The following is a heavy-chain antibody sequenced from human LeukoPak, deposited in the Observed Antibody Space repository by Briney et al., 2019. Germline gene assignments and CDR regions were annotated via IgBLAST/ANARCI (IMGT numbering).Heavy chain of an antibody. CDR1: GGSISSYY. D-gene: IGHD3-16*01. Sequence: PSETLSLTCTVSGGSISSYYWSWIRQPAGKGLEWIGRIYTSGSTNYNPSLKSRVTMSVDTSKNQFSLKLSSVTAADTAAYYCARDARGSWSHYYYYMDVWGKGTTVTVSS. V-gene: IGHV4-4*07. J-gene: IGHJ6*03. CDR3: ARDARGSWSHYYYYMDV. CDR2: IYTSGST.